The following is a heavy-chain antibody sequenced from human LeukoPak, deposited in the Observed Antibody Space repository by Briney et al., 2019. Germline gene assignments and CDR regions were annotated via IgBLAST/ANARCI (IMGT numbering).Heavy chain of an antibody. CDR3: ARGGFREFDS. J-gene: IGHJ4*02. CDR1: GGSISKFY. CDR2: IYYSGST. D-gene: IGHD3-10*01. Sequence: RPSETLSLTCTVSGGSISKFYWSWLRQPPGKGLEWIGYIYYSGSTNYNPSLKSRVTISVDTSKNQFSLKLSSVTAADTAVYYCARGGFREFDSWGQGTLVIVSS. V-gene: IGHV4-59*01.